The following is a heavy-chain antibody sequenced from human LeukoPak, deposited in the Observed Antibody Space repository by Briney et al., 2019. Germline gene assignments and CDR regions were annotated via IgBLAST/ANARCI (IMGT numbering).Heavy chain of an antibody. Sequence: GGSLRLSCVASGFTFDDHAMHWVRQAPGKGLEWVSGISWNSGTRGYADSVKGRFTISRDNARNSLYLQMNSLRTEDTAVYYCTTYYYDSSGLDAFDIWGQGTMVTVSS. V-gene: IGHV3-9*01. J-gene: IGHJ3*02. CDR2: ISWNSGTR. CDR1: GFTFDDHA. D-gene: IGHD3-22*01. CDR3: TTYYYDSSGLDAFDI.